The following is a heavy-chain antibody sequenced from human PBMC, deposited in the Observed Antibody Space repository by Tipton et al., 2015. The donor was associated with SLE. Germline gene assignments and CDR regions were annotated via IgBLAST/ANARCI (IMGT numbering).Heavy chain of an antibody. CDR1: GFTFSRYG. D-gene: IGHD3-16*01. CDR3: AKDWGSYADDVYRGP. Sequence: SLRLSCAASGFTFSRYGMSWVRQTPGKGLEWVSAISGRGESTYYADSVKGRFTISRDNSKNTLYLQMNSLGAEDTAVYYCAKDWGSYADDVYRGPWGQGSLVPVSS. CDR2: ISGRGEST. J-gene: IGHJ4*02. V-gene: IGHV3-23*01.